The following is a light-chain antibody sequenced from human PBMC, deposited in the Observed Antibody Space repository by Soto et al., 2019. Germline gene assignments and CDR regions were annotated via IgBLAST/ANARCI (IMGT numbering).Light chain of an antibody. CDR2: DNN. J-gene: IGLJ3*02. Sequence: QSVLTQPPSVSAAPGQKVTVSCSGSSSNIGTNHGSWYQHLPGTAPKVLIYDNNKRPSGIPDRFSGSKSATSATLDITGLQTGDEADYYCGSWDRSLRGWVFGGGTKLTVL. V-gene: IGLV1-51*01. CDR3: GSWDRSLRGWV. CDR1: SSNIGTNH.